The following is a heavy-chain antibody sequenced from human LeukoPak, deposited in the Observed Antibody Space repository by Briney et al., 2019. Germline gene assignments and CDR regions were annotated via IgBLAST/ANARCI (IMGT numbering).Heavy chain of an antibody. CDR1: GFTFSSYW. CDR2: INSDGSST. Sequence: GGSLRLSCAASGFTFSSYWMHWVRQAPGKGLVWVSRINSDGSSTSYADSVKGRFTISRDNAKNTLYLQMNSLRAEDTAVYYCARGPLTIFGVVAGDNYYYMDVWGKGTTVTVSS. CDR3: ARGPLTIFGVVAGDNYYYMDV. J-gene: IGHJ6*03. V-gene: IGHV3-74*01. D-gene: IGHD3-3*01.